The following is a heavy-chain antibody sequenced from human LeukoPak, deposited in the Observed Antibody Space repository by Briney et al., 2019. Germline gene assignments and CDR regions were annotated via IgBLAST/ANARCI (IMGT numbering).Heavy chain of an antibody. CDR2: TSYDGSNK. J-gene: IGHJ4*02. CDR3: ARDDRVDTAIPFDY. Sequence: GGSLRLSCAASGFTFSSYAMHWVRQAPGKGLEWVAVTSYDGSNKYYADSVKGRFTISRDNSKNTLYLQMNSLRAEDTAVYYCARDDRVDTAIPFDYWGQGTLVTVSS. D-gene: IGHD5-18*01. V-gene: IGHV3-30*04. CDR1: GFTFSSYA.